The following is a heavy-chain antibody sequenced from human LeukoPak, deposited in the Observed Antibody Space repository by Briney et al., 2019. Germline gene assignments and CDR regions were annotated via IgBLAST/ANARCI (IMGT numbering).Heavy chain of an antibody. V-gene: IGHV4-61*02. CDR3: ARDIFPYYYDFWSGYAPL. Sequence: SQTLSLTCTVSGGSISSGSYYWSWIRQPAGKGLEWIGRIYTSGSPNYNPSLKSRVTISVDTSKNQFSLKLSSVTAADTAVYYCARDIFPYYYDFWSGYAPLWGQGTLVTVSS. D-gene: IGHD3-3*01. CDR2: IYTSGSP. J-gene: IGHJ4*02. CDR1: GGSISSGSYY.